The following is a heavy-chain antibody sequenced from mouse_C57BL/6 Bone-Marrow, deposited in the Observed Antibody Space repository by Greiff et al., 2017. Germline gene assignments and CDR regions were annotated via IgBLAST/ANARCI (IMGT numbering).Heavy chain of an antibody. D-gene: IGHD4-1*01. J-gene: IGHJ1*03. CDR2: ISNLAYSI. V-gene: IGHV5-15*01. CDR1: GFTFSDYG. CDR3: ARRTGGYWYFDV. Sequence: EVMLVESGGGLVQPGGSLKLSCAASGFTFSDYGMAWVRQAPRKGPEWVAFISNLAYSIYYADTVTGRFTISRENAKNTLYLEMSSLRSEDTAMYYCARRTGGYWYFDVWGTGTTVTVSS.